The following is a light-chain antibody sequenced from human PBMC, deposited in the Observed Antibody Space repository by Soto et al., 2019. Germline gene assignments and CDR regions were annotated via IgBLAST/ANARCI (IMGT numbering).Light chain of an antibody. CDR2: SNA. CDR3: AAWDDSLSGWV. Sequence: QSVLTQPPSASGTPGQRVTISCSGSSSNIGTNFVYWYQQLPGTAPKLLIFSNAQRPSGVPDRFSGSRSGTSASLAISGLRSEDEADYYCAAWDDSLSGWVLGGGTKVTVL. J-gene: IGLJ3*02. CDR1: SSNIGTNF. V-gene: IGLV1-47*02.